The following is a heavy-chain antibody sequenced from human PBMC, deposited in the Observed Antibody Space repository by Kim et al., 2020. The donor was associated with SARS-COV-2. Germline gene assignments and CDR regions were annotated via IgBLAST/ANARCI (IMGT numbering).Heavy chain of an antibody. J-gene: IGHJ6*02. CDR2: IYSGGST. Sequence: GGSLRLSCAASGFTVSSNYMSWVRQAPGKGLEWVSVIYSGGSTYYADSVKGRFTISRDNSKNTLYLQMNSLRAEDTAVYYCARPHKAYGMDVWGQGTTVTVSS. CDR1: GFTVSSNY. CDR3: ARPHKAYGMDV. V-gene: IGHV3-53*01.